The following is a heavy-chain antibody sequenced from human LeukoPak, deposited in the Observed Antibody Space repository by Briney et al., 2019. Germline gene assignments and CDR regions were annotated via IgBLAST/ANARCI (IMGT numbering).Heavy chain of an antibody. CDR2: SSPIFGTT. CDR3: ARVVGTSRFDY. J-gene: IGHJ4*02. D-gene: IGHD1-26*01. V-gene: IGHV1-69*06. Sequence: GASVKVSCKASGGTFSSYAISWVRQAPGQGLEWMGGSSPIFGTTNYAQKFQGRVTITAEKSTSSAYMELRSLRPEDTAIYFCARVVGTSRFDYWGQGSLVTVSS. CDR1: GGTFSSYA.